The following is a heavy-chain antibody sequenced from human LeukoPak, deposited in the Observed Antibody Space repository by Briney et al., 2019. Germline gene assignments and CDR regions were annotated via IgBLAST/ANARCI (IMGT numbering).Heavy chain of an antibody. D-gene: IGHD5-18*01. CDR2: ISSSSSYI. CDR3: ARTLGGYSSGFDH. Sequence: PGGSLRLSCAASGFTFSSYSMNWVRQAPGKGLEWVSSISSSSSYIYYADSVKGRFTISRDNAKNSLYLQMNSLRAEDTAGYYCARTLGGYSSGFDHWGQGTLVTVSS. CDR1: GFTFSSYS. V-gene: IGHV3-21*01. J-gene: IGHJ4*02.